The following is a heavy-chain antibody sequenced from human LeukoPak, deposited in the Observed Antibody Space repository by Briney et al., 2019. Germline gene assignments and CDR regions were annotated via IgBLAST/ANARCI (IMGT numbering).Heavy chain of an antibody. D-gene: IGHD3-10*01. Sequence: ASVKVSCKASGYTFTGYYMHWVRQAPGQGLEWMGWINPNSGGTNYAQKFQGRVTMTRDTSISTAHMELSRLRSDDTAVYYCAREDYYGHYYYGMDVWGQGTTVTVSS. CDR2: INPNSGGT. CDR1: GYTFTGYY. V-gene: IGHV1-2*02. J-gene: IGHJ6*02. CDR3: AREDYYGHYYYGMDV.